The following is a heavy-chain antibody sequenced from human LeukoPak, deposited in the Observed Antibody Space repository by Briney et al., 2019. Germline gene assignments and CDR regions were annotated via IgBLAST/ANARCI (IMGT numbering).Heavy chain of an antibody. Sequence: GGSLRLSCAASGFTFSSYWMHWVRQAPGKGLVWDSRINSDGSSTSYADSVKGRFTISRDNAKNTLYMQMNSLRAEDTAVYYCAREKDYGDNDAFDIWGQGTMVTVSS. J-gene: IGHJ3*02. CDR3: AREKDYGDNDAFDI. CDR2: INSDGSST. V-gene: IGHV3-74*01. CDR1: GFTFSSYW. D-gene: IGHD4-17*01.